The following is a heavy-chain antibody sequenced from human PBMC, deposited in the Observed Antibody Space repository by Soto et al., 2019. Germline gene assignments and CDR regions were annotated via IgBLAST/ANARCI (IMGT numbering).Heavy chain of an antibody. Sequence: QVQIQQWGAGVLKPSETLSLTCAVNGGSFSGYIWTWIRQPPGKGLQWIGQINHSGSAVYNPSLTTRVTLSVMSDNVFFLEMSSVTAADTAVYYCARGLSSASPYSGGWYYFGSWGQGTTVTVSS. D-gene: IGHD3-10*01. J-gene: IGHJ4*02. CDR2: INHSGSA. V-gene: IGHV4-34*01. CDR3: ARGLSSASPYSGGWYYFGS. CDR1: GGSFSGYI.